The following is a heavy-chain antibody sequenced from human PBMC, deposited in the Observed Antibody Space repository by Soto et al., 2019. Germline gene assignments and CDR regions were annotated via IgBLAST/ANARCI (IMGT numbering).Heavy chain of an antibody. CDR2: ISHSGTT. J-gene: IGHJ5*02. CDR1: GYSISSGYY. D-gene: IGHD2-21*02. V-gene: IGHV4-38-2*01. CDR3: ARASGGNSGWGHWSDP. Sequence: SETLSLTCAVSGYSISSGYYWGWFRQPPGRGLEWIGSISHSGTTYYNPSLRSRVTISIDTSNNQFSLKLSSVTAADTAVYYCARASGGNSGWGHWSDPWGQGTLVTVSS.